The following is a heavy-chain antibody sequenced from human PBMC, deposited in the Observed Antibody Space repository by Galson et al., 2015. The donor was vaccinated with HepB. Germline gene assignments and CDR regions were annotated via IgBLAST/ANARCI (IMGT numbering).Heavy chain of an antibody. Sequence: SVKVSCKASGYSFTIYAMHWVRQAPGQRLEWMGWINPGNGNTKYSQKFQGRVTITRDTSASTGYMEVSSLRSEDTALYYCVRTSGYCSSTSCYTDDVFDIWGQGTRVTFSS. CDR2: INPGNGNT. J-gene: IGHJ3*02. D-gene: IGHD2-2*02. V-gene: IGHV1-3*01. CDR1: GYSFTIYA. CDR3: VRTSGYCSSTSCYTDDVFDI.